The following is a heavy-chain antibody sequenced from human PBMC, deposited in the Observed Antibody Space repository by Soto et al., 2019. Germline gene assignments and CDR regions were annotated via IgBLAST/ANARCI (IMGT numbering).Heavy chain of an antibody. CDR1: GYTFTSYA. Sequence: QVQLVQSGAEVKKPGASVKVSCKASGYTFTSYATAWVQRAPGQGLEWMGWISGYNGNTNYAQKLKGTVTMTTDTTPRTAYMELRSLGSDATDVYYWARASYYYGSGSYYGPDYWGQGTLVTVSS. D-gene: IGHD3-10*01. J-gene: IGHJ4*02. V-gene: IGHV1-18*04. CDR2: ISGYNGNT. CDR3: ARASYYYGSGSYYGPDY.